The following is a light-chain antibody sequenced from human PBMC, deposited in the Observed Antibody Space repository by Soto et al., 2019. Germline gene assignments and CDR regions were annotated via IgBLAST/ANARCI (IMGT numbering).Light chain of an antibody. CDR2: ANT. CDR3: QSYDSSLSGYV. V-gene: IGLV1-40*01. J-gene: IGLJ1*01. Sequence: QTVVTQPPSVSGAPGQRVTISCTGSSSSIGAGYDVHWYQQLPGTAPKLLIYANTNRPSGVPDRFSGSKSDTSASLAITGLQAEDEADYYCQSYDSSLSGYVFGTGTKLTVL. CDR1: SSSIGAGYD.